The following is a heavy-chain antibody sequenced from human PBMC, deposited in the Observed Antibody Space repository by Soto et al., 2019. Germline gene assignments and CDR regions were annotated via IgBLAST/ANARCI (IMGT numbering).Heavy chain of an antibody. CDR3: AREILTYYYGSGSYYYFDF. D-gene: IGHD3-10*01. V-gene: IGHV4-34*01. CDR2: INHNGST. CDR1: GGSFSGYY. J-gene: IGHJ4*02. Sequence: SETLSLTCAVYGGSFSGYYWSWIRQPPGKGLEWIGEINHNGSTNYNPSLKSRVTISVDTSKNQFSLKLSSVTAADTAVYYCAREILTYYYGSGSYYYFDFWGQGTLVTVSS.